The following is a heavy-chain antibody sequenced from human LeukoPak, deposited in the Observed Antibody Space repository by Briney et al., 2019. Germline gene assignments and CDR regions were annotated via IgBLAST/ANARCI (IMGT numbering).Heavy chain of an antibody. J-gene: IGHJ6*02. Sequence: PGGSLRLSCAASGFTFSNYAMSWVRQAPGKGLEWVSSISSSSSYIYCADSVKGRFTISRDNAKNSLYLQMNSLRAEDTAVYYCARDKGIAVAGALVYYYGMDVWGQGTTVTVSS. V-gene: IGHV3-21*01. D-gene: IGHD6-19*01. CDR2: ISSSSSYI. CDR1: GFTFSNYA. CDR3: ARDKGIAVAGALVYYYGMDV.